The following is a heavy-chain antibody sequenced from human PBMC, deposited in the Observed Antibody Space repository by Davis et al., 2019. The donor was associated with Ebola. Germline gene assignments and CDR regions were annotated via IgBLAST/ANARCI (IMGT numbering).Heavy chain of an antibody. J-gene: IGHJ6*03. V-gene: IGHV3-30-3*01. CDR3: ARDLIGYCSSTSCGYMDV. CDR1: GFTFDDYA. D-gene: IGHD2-2*01. CDR2: ISYDGSNK. Sequence: GESLKISCAASGFTFDDYAMHWVRQAPGKGLEWVAVISYDGSNKYYADSVKGRFTISRDNAKNSLYLQMNSLRAEDTAIYYCARDLIGYCSSTSCGYMDVWGKGTTVTVSS.